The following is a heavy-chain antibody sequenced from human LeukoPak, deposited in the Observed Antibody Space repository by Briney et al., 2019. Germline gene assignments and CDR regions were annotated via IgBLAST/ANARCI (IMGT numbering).Heavy chain of an antibody. Sequence: GGSLRLSCAAPGFTFSNNWMSGVRQTPGKGLEWVAKIKQDGSETSYVDSVKGRFTISRDNAKNSLYLQISSLRAEDTGLYYYATFSSGYYPKEPFDIWGQGTMVTVSS. J-gene: IGHJ3*02. CDR3: ATFSSGYYPKEPFDI. CDR2: IKQDGSET. V-gene: IGHV3-7*01. D-gene: IGHD3-22*01. CDR1: GFTFSNNW.